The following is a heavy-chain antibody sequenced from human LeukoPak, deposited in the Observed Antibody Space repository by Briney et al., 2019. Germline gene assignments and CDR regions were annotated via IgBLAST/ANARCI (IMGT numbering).Heavy chain of an antibody. CDR1: GDSISSGSYY. CDR2: IFYSGST. D-gene: IGHD2-15*01. Sequence: SETLSLTCTVSGDSISSGSYYWGWIRQPPGKGLEWIGSIFYSGSTFYNPSLKSRVTISVDTSKNQFSLRLTSMTAADMAVYYCARARRVVVGAPYYFDYWGQGTLLTVSS. V-gene: IGHV4-39*01. CDR3: ARARRVVVGAPYYFDY. J-gene: IGHJ4*02.